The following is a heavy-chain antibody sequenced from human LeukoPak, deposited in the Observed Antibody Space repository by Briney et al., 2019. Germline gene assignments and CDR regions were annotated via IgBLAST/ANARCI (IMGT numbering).Heavy chain of an antibody. Sequence: SVKVSCKACGGTFSSYAISWVRQAPGQGLEWMGGIIPIFGTANYAQKFQGRVTITTDESTSTAYMELSSLRSEDTAVYYCATPGGIVVVPAATFRFDYWGQGTLVTVSS. J-gene: IGHJ4*02. CDR1: GGTFSSYA. CDR3: ATPGGIVVVPAATFRFDY. CDR2: IIPIFGTA. D-gene: IGHD2-2*01. V-gene: IGHV1-69*05.